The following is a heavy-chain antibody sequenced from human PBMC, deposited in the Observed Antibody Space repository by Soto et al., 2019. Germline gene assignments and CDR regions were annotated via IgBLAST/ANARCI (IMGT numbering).Heavy chain of an antibody. CDR1: GFTFSSYG. V-gene: IGHV3-33*01. CDR2: IWYDGSNK. D-gene: IGHD2-2*01. CDR3: ARAMQDIVVVPAAPPSNAPSYYYYYYGMDV. J-gene: IGHJ6*02. Sequence: GGSLRLSCAASGFTFSSYGMHWVRQAPGKGLEWVAVIWYDGSNKYYADSVKGRFTISRDNSKNTLYLQMNSLRAEDTAVYYCARAMQDIVVVPAAPPSNAPSYYYYYYGMDVWGQGTTVTVSS.